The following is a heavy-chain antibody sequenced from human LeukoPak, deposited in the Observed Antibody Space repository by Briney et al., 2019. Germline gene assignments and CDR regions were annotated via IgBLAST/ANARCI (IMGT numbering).Heavy chain of an antibody. D-gene: IGHD1-26*01. CDR2: ISSSGGGT. CDR3: AKEGGIVGDEN. Sequence: GGSLRLSCAASGFTFSSYAMSWVRQAPGKGLEWVSAISSSGGGTYYADSVKGRLTISRDNSKNTLYLQMNSLRAEDTAVYYCAKEGGIVGDENWGQGTLVTVSS. J-gene: IGHJ4*02. V-gene: IGHV3-23*01. CDR1: GFTFSSYA.